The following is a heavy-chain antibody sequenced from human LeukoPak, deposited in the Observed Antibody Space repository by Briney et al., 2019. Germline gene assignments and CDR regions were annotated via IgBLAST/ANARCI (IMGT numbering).Heavy chain of an antibody. V-gene: IGHV4-4*02. CDR2: IFYSGST. Sequence: PSGTLSLTCAVSDGSINTNWWSWVRQPPGKGLEWIGEIFYSGSTNYNPSLKSRVTISVDNSKKQFSLNLSSVTAADTAVYYCARGHSFSWHAWGQGTLVTASS. D-gene: IGHD6-13*01. CDR1: DGSINTNW. CDR3: ARGHSFSWHA. J-gene: IGHJ4*02.